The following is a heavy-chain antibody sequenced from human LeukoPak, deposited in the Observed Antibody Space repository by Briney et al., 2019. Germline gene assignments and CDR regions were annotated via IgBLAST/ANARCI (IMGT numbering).Heavy chain of an antibody. CDR2: ISSSSSYI. V-gene: IGHV3-21*01. CDR1: GFTFSSYS. J-gene: IGHJ4*02. Sequence: GGSLRLSCAASGFTFSSYSMNWVRQAPGKGLEWVSSISSSSSYIYYADSVKGRFTISRDNAKNSLYLQMNSLRAEDTAVYYCASNVGRRGPRDYWGQGTLVTVSS. CDR3: ASNVGRRGPRDY.